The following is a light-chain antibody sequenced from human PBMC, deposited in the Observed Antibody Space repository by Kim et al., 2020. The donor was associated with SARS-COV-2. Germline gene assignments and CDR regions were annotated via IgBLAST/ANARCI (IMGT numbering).Light chain of an antibody. CDR1: QSDSSY. CDR3: QQHNSWPPSYS. V-gene: IGKV3-11*01. J-gene: IGKJ2*03. Sequence: SARESADHPFMSSQSDSSYLTWYPQKDGQAPRPLMYKASDRAPGSPASFSGSGGGTDFTLTISSLEPEDFAVYYCQQHNSWPPSYSFGQGTKLEI. CDR2: KAS.